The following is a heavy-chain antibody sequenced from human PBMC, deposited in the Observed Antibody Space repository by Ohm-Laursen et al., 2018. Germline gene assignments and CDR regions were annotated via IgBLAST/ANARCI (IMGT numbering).Heavy chain of an antibody. CDR1: TYTFTGYY. Sequence: ASVKVSCKASTYTFTGYYMHWVRQAPGQGLEWMGWINPNSGGTNYAQKFQGRVTMTRDTSISTVYMDLSRLRSDDTAVYYCARDQTIFGVVIPSYYYYYGMDVWGQGTTVTVSS. CDR2: INPNSGGT. CDR3: ARDQTIFGVVIPSYYYYYGMDV. V-gene: IGHV1-2*02. D-gene: IGHD3-3*01. J-gene: IGHJ6*02.